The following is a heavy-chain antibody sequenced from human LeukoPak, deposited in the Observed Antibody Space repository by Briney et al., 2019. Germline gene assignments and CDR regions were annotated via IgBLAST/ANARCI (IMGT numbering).Heavy chain of an antibody. Sequence: GGSLRLSCAASGFTFSSYGMHWVRQAPGKGLEWVAVISYDGSNKYYADSVKGRFTISRDNSKNTLYLQMNSLRAEDTAVYYCAKEYYYDSSGYALKYFDYWAREPWSPSPQ. V-gene: IGHV3-30*18. CDR2: ISYDGSNK. CDR3: AKEYYYDSSGYALKYFDY. J-gene: IGHJ4*02. CDR1: GFTFSSYG. D-gene: IGHD3-22*01.